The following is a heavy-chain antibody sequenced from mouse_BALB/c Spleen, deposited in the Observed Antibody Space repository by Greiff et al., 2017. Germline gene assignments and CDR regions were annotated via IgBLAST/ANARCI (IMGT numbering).Heavy chain of an antibody. D-gene: IGHD2-4*01. Sequence: EVKLVESGGGLVQPGGSRKLSCAASGFTFSSFGMHWVRQAPEKGLEWVAYISSGSSTIYYADTVKGRFTISRDNPKNTLFLQMTSLRSKDTAMYYCARWDYDHYYAMDYWGQGTSVTVSS. J-gene: IGHJ4*01. CDR2: ISSGSSTI. V-gene: IGHV5-17*02. CDR1: GFTFSSFG. CDR3: ARWDYDHYYAMDY.